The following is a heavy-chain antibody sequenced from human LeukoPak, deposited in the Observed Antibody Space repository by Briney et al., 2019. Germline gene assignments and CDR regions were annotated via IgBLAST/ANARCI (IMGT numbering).Heavy chain of an antibody. D-gene: IGHD5/OR15-5a*01. CDR3: AKKVGLVSAPLYYFDV. V-gene: IGHV3-23*01. Sequence: GGSLRLSCAASGFTFSSYAMSWVRQAPGKGLEWVSAISGPAGSWDYADSVKGRFTISRDNSKNTLFLQMNSLRSDDTAIYYCAKKVGLVSAPLYYFDVWGQGTLVTVSS. CDR2: ISGPAGSW. CDR1: GFTFSSYA. J-gene: IGHJ4*02.